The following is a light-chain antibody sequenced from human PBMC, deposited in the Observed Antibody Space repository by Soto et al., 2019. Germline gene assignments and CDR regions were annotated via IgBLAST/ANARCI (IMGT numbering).Light chain of an antibody. Sequence: QSALTQPASVSGSPGQSITISCTGTSTDIGDYVSWYQQLPGKVPKLIIYDLNKRPSGVSNRFSGSKSGSTASLTISGLQAEDEADYFCSSFPIINTVVFGGGTKLTVL. V-gene: IGLV2-14*03. CDR2: DLN. CDR1: STDIGDY. J-gene: IGLJ2*01. CDR3: SSFPIINTVV.